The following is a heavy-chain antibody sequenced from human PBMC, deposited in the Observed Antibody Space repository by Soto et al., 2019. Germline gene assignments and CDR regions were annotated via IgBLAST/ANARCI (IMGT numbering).Heavy chain of an antibody. V-gene: IGHV5-51*01. CDR2: IYPSDSDT. CDR3: ARGGVSTRTFDY. J-gene: IGHJ4*02. Sequence: GESLKISGKGSGYNFAGYWIAWVRQMPGKGLELMGIIYPSDSDTRYRPSFQGQVTISADKSISSAYLQWSSLRASDTAMYYCARGGVSTRTFDYWGQGTPVTVSS. CDR1: GYNFAGYW. D-gene: IGHD3-3*01.